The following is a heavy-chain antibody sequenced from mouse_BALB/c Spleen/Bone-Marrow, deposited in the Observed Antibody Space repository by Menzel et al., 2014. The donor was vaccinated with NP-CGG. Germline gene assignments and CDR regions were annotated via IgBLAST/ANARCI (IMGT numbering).Heavy chain of an antibody. J-gene: IGHJ3*01. D-gene: IGHD1-1*01. CDR1: GFNIKDTY. CDR2: IDPANGNT. V-gene: IGHV14-3*02. Sequence: EVQVVESGAELVKPGASVKLSCTASGFNIKDTYMHWVKQRPEQGLEWIGRIDPANGNTEYDPKFQGKATITADTSSNTAYLQLSGLTSEDTAVYYCASYYYGSSRFAYWGQGTLVTVSA. CDR3: ASYYYGSSRFAY.